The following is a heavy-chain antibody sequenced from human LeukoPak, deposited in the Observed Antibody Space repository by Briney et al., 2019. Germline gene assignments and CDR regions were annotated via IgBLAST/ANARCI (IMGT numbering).Heavy chain of an antibody. V-gene: IGHV1-18*01. CDR1: GYTFTSYG. J-gene: IGHJ4*02. CDR3: ARVAVAGSRWHQLDY. Sequence: GASVKVSCKASGYTFTSYGISWVRQAPGQGLEWMGWISAYNGNTNYAQKLQGRVTMTRDTSTSTVYMELSSLRSEDTAVYYCARVAVAGSRWHQLDYWGQGTLVTVSS. D-gene: IGHD6-19*01. CDR2: ISAYNGNT.